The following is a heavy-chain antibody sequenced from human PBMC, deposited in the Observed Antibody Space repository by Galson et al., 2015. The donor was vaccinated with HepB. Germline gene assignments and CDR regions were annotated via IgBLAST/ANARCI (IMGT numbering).Heavy chain of an antibody. Sequence: SLRLSCAASGFTFSSYAMSWVRQAPGKGLEWVSAISGSGGSTYYADSVKGRFTISRDNSKNTLYLQMNSLRAEDTAVYYCAKDLGATTAGDYWGQGTLVTVSS. CDR2: ISGSGGST. CDR1: GFTFSSYA. V-gene: IGHV3-23*01. D-gene: IGHD1-26*01. CDR3: AKDLGATTAGDY. J-gene: IGHJ4*02.